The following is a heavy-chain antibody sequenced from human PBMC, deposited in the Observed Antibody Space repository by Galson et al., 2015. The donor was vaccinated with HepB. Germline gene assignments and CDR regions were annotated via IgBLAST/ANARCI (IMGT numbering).Heavy chain of an antibody. J-gene: IGHJ6*03. Sequence: SLRLSCAASGFVFSDYSIAWVRQAPGKGLEWVSSINSGSNFIYYADSVRGRFTISRDNAKKSLYLQMSSLRAEDTAVYYCAKIEVPPAKDYCYQYMDVWGKGTTVTVSS. CDR1: GFVFSDYS. CDR2: INSGSNFI. CDR3: AKIEVPPAKDYCYQYMDV. V-gene: IGHV3-21*01. D-gene: IGHD2-2*01.